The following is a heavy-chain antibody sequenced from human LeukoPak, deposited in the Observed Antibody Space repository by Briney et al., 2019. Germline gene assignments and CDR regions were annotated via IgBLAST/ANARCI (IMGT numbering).Heavy chain of an antibody. CDR2: ISSSSSYI. Sequence: GGSLRLSCAASGFTFSSYSMNWVRQAPGKGLEWVSAISSSSSYIYYADSVKGRFTISRDNAKNSLYLQMNSLRAQGTAVYYCARDPDYGGIGAFDIWGQGTMVTVPS. CDR3: ARDPDYGGIGAFDI. CDR1: GFTFSSYS. J-gene: IGHJ3*02. V-gene: IGHV3-21*01. D-gene: IGHD4-23*01.